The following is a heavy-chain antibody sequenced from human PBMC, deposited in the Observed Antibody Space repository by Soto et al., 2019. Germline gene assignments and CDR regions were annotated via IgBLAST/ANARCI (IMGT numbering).Heavy chain of an antibody. CDR2: IVPLFGKA. D-gene: IGHD3-22*01. J-gene: IGHJ6*02. CDR3: ARGYYDSSGYFDYYYGMDV. V-gene: IGHV1-69*13. CDR1: GGTFNKNA. Sequence: SVKVSCKAAGGTFNKNAIDWVRQVPGQGLQWMGGIVPLFGKANYAQKFQGRVTITADEATNTAYMELRSLRSEDTAVYYCARGYYDSSGYFDYYYGMDVWGQGTTVTVSS.